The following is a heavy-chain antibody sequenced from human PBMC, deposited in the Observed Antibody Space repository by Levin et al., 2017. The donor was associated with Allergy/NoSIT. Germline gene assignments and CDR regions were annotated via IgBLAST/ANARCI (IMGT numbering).Heavy chain of an antibody. J-gene: IGHJ4*02. CDR3: AKPLRPWLVRDYFDY. Sequence: GGSLRLSCAASGFTFSSYGMHWVRQAPGKGLEWVAVISYDGSNKYYADSVKGRFTISRDNSKNTLYLQMNSLRAEDTAVYYCAKPLRPWLVRDYFDYWGQGTLVTVSS. CDR2: ISYDGSNK. D-gene: IGHD6-19*01. CDR1: GFTFSSYG. V-gene: IGHV3-30*18.